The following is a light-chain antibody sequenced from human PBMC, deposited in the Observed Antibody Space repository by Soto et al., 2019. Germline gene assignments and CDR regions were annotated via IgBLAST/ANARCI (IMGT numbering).Light chain of an antibody. CDR1: QSVSSSY. V-gene: IGKV3-20*01. CDR3: QQYGSSPNS. Sequence: EIVLTQSPGTLSLSPGERATLSCRASQSVSSSYLAWYQQKPGQAPSLLIYGESRRAAGIPDSFSGSGSGTDFTLTISRLEPEYFAVYYCQQYGSSPNSFGQGTKLEIK. CDR2: GES. J-gene: IGKJ2*01.